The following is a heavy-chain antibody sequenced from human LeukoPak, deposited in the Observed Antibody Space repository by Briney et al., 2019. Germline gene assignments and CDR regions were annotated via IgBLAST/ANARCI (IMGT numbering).Heavy chain of an antibody. CDR2: IYSGGDT. Sequence: PGGSLRLSCTASGLILRSNYMSWVRQAPGKGLDWVSVIYSGGDTYYADSVKGRFTVSRHTSKNTLYLQMNNLRPEDTAVYYCAREGLAARRAFDIWGQGTMVTVSS. CDR1: GLILRSNY. J-gene: IGHJ3*02. CDR3: AREGLAARRAFDI. V-gene: IGHV3-53*04. D-gene: IGHD6-6*01.